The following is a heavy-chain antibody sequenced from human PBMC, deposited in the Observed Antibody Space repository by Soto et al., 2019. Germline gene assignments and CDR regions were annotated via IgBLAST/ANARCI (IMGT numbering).Heavy chain of an antibody. Sequence: GGSLRLSCAASGFTFSSYGMHWVRQAPGKGLEWVAFIWYDGSNKYYADSVKGRFTISRDNSKNTLYLQMNSLRAEDTAVYYCARDTDSGYDLDPNYYYYYGMDVWGQGTTVTVSS. D-gene: IGHD5-12*01. CDR2: IWYDGSNK. J-gene: IGHJ6*02. V-gene: IGHV3-33*01. CDR3: ARDTDSGYDLDPNYYYYYGMDV. CDR1: GFTFSSYG.